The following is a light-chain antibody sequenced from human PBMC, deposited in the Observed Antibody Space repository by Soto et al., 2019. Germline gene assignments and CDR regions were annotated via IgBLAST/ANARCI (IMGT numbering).Light chain of an antibody. CDR3: QQYGRGLT. V-gene: IGKV3-20*01. J-gene: IGKJ4*01. CDR2: GAS. CDR1: QSVSSSY. Sequence: EIVLTQSPGTLSLSPGERATLSCRASQSVSSSYLAWYQQKPGQAPRLLIYGASSRATGIPDRFSGSGSGTDFTLTISRLEPADVAVYYCQQYGRGLTFGGGTKVEIK.